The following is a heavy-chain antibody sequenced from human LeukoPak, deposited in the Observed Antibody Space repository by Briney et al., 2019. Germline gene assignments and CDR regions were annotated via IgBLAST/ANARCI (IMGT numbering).Heavy chain of an antibody. CDR2: IIPNFGAA. CDR1: GGTFSSYA. CDR3: ARVKVAPAAISPYYYYMDV. Sequence: ASVKVSCKASGGTFSSYAISWVRQAPGQGLEWMGGIIPNFGAANYAQKFQGRVTITTDKSTSTAYMELSSLRSEDTAVYYCARVKVAPAAISPYYYYMDVWGKGTTVTVSS. V-gene: IGHV1-69*05. J-gene: IGHJ6*03. D-gene: IGHD2-2*01.